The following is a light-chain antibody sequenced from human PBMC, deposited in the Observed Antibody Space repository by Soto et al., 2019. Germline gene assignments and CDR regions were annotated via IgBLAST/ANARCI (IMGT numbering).Light chain of an antibody. J-gene: IGKJ1*01. CDR2: WAS. CDR1: QSLLSSSDNRNY. V-gene: IGKV4-1*01. CDR3: QHYYSVPPT. Sequence: DIVMTQSPDSLTVSLGERATINCKSSQSLLSSSDNRNYLAWYQHKPGQSPKMLIYWASTRYSGVPDRFSSGSGTDFSLTISSLQAEDVAVYYCQHYYSVPPTFGQATKVEIK.